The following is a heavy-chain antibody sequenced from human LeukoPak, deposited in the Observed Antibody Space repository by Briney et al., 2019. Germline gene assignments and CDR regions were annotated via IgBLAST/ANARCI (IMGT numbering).Heavy chain of an antibody. D-gene: IGHD6-19*01. CDR3: PRHGLGSGWYYFDF. CDR1: GYYFSGYW. Sequence: GESLKISCKGSGYYFSGYWIGWVRQMPGKGLEWMGIIYPDDSYTNYSPSFQGHVSFSADKSISTVYLQWSSLKASDTAMYYCPRHGLGSGWYYFDFWGQGTLVTVSS. J-gene: IGHJ4*02. V-gene: IGHV5-51*01. CDR2: IYPDDSYT.